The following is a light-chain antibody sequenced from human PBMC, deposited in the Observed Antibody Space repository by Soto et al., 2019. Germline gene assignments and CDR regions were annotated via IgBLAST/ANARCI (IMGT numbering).Light chain of an antibody. CDR1: QSLLHSNGYTY. Sequence: DIVMTQSPLSLPVTPGEPASISCRSSQSLLHSNGYTYLDWYLQKPGQSPQLLIYLVSNRASGVHDRFSGSGSGTDFTLKISRVEAEDVGVYYCMQHLQTPYTFGQGTKLDIK. CDR2: LVS. J-gene: IGKJ2*01. V-gene: IGKV2-28*01. CDR3: MQHLQTPYT.